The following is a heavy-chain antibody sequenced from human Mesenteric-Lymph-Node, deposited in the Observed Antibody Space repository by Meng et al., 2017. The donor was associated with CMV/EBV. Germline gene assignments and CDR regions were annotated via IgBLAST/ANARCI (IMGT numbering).Heavy chain of an antibody. CDR1: GGSISSTSYY. CDR3: ARGQAAALLNY. V-gene: IGHV4-39*07. Sequence: GSLRLSCTVSGGSISSTSYYWGWIRQPPGKGLEWIGSIYYSGSTYYNPSLKSRVTISVDTSKNHFSLKLSSVTAADTAVYYCARGQAAALLNYWGQGTLVTVSS. CDR2: IYYSGST. J-gene: IGHJ4*02. D-gene: IGHD6-13*01.